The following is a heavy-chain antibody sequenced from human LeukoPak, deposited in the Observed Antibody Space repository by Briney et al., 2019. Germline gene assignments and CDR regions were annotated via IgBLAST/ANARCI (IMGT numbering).Heavy chain of an antibody. Sequence: SGTLSLTCAVSGGSISSSIWWSWVRPPPGRGLEWIGEIFHSGSTNYNPSLKSRVTISVDKSKNQVSLNLSSVTAADTAVYYCARDRCNSTTCASRGAFDIWGQGTMVTVS. V-gene: IGHV4-4*02. CDR2: IFHSGST. D-gene: IGHD2-2*01. CDR1: GGSISSSIW. J-gene: IGHJ3*02. CDR3: ARDRCNSTTCASRGAFDI.